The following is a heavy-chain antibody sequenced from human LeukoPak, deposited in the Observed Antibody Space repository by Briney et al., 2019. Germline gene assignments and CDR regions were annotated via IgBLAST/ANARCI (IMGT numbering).Heavy chain of an antibody. Sequence: WASAKVSCKASGGTFSSYAISWVRQAPGQGLEWMGRIIPILGIANYAQKFQGRVTITADKSTSTAYMELSSLRAEDTAVYYCARDSWDYDSSGHWYFDLWGRGTLVTVSS. CDR2: IIPILGIA. CDR3: ARDSWDYDSSGHWYFDL. D-gene: IGHD3-22*01. V-gene: IGHV1-69*04. CDR1: GGTFSSYA. J-gene: IGHJ2*01.